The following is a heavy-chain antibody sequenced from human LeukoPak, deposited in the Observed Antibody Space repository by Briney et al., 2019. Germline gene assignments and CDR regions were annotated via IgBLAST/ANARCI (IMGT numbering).Heavy chain of an antibody. Sequence: SETLSLTCTVSGGSISSYYWSWIRQPPGKGLEWIGYIYYSGSTNNNPSLKSRVTISVDTSKNQFSLKLSSVTAADTAVYYCARDRTREGFDYWGQGTLVTVSS. D-gene: IGHD1-14*01. CDR3: ARDRTREGFDY. CDR2: IYYSGST. CDR1: GGSISSYY. J-gene: IGHJ4*02. V-gene: IGHV4-59*01.